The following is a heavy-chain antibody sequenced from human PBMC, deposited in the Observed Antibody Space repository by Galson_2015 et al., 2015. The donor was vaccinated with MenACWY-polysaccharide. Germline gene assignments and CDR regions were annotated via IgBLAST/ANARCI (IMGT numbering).Heavy chain of an antibody. CDR1: GYKFTSYD. CDR3: ARIIARKYTFADS. D-gene: IGHD2-21*01. Sequence: SVKVSCKASGYKFTSYDINWVRQATGQVLEWMGWMNPNSGNTGYAQKFQGRVTMTSNSAMTTAYMELSSLRSEDTAVYYCARIIARKYTFADSWGQGTLVTVSS. V-gene: IGHV1-8*01. J-gene: IGHJ4*02. CDR2: MNPNSGNT.